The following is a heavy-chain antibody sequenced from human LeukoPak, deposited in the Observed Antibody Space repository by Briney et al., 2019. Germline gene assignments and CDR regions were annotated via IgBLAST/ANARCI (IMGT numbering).Heavy chain of an antibody. J-gene: IGHJ4*02. CDR2: LYSDGNT. D-gene: IGHD1-14*01. CDR1: GFTVITND. CDR3: ARGVEPLAANTLAY. V-gene: IGHV3-53*01. Sequence: GGSLRLSCAASGFTVITNDMTWVRQAPGKGLQWVSVLYSDGNTKYADSVQGRFTISRDNSKNTLYLEMNSLSPDDTAVYYCARGVEPLAANTLAYWGEGTLVTVSS.